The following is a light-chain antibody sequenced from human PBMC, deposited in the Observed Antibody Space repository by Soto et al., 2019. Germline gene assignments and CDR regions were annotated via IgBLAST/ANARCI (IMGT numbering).Light chain of an antibody. CDR1: QSVSRSY. V-gene: IGKV3-20*01. CDR2: GAS. J-gene: IGKJ1*01. Sequence: IVLTQSPGTRSLSPGERATLSCRASQSVSRSYLAWYQQKPGQAPRLLIYGASSRATGIPDRFSGSGSGTDFTLTISRMEPEVVAVYYCQRYGSSGTFGQGTKVDNK. CDR3: QRYGSSGT.